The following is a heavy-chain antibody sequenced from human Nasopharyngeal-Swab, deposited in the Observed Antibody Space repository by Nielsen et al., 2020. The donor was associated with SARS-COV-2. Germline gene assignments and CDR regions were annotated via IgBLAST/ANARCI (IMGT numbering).Heavy chain of an antibody. CDR1: GFTFSSYA. V-gene: IGHV3-30-3*01. Sequence: GGSLRLSCAASGFTFSSYAMHWVRQAPGKGLEWVAVISYDGSNKYYADSMKGRFTISRDNSKNTLYLQMNSLRAEDTAVYYCARDGVAAAGIDYWGQGTLVTVSS. CDR2: ISYDGSNK. J-gene: IGHJ4*02. CDR3: ARDGVAAAGIDY. D-gene: IGHD6-13*01.